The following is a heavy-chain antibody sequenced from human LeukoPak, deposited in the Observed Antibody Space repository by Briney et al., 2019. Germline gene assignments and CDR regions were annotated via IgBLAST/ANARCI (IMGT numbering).Heavy chain of an antibody. Sequence: SETLSLTCTVSGASISDYYWTWIRQPPGKGLEWIGYIYYTGSTNYNPSLKSRVVISLDKSNNQFSLKLNSVTAADTAVYYCARDYLAYYYDSSGYIDAFDIWGQGTMVTVSS. CDR3: ARDYLAYYYDSSGYIDAFDI. J-gene: IGHJ3*02. CDR1: GASISDYY. D-gene: IGHD3-22*01. V-gene: IGHV4-59*01. CDR2: IYYTGST.